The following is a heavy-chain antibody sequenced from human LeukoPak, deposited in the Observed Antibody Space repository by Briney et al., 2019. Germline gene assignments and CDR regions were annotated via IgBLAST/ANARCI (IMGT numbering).Heavy chain of an antibody. V-gene: IGHV4-59*12. CDR3: ARDRTYCSGGSCYPRLSFDY. Sequence: PSETLSLTCTVSGGSISSYYWSWIRQPPGKGPEWIGYIYYSGSTNYNPSLKSRVTISLDKSNNHFSLNLSSVAAADTAVYYCARDRTYCSGGSCYPRLSFDYWGQGALVTVSP. J-gene: IGHJ4*02. D-gene: IGHD2-15*01. CDR2: IYYSGST. CDR1: GGSISSYY.